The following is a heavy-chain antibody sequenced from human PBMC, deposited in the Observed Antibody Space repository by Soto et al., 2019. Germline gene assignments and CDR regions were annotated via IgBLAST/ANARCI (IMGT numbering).Heavy chain of an antibody. Sequence: DVQLLESGGGLVQPGGSLRLSCAASGFTFRSYAMSWVRQAPGKGLEWVSGISGSGISTHYAESVKGRFTVSRDNSKNTLYLQMNSLRAEDTAVYNCAKEPVGPDWYFYLWGRGTLVTGSS. CDR2: ISGSGIST. CDR3: AKEPVGPDWYFYL. J-gene: IGHJ2*01. CDR1: GFTFRSYA. V-gene: IGHV3-23*01.